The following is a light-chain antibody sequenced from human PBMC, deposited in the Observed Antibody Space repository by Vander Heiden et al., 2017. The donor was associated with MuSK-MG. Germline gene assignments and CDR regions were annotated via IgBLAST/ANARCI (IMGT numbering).Light chain of an antibody. J-gene: IGLJ3*02. CDR1: SSNIGPTYD. CDR3: QSYDSSLSGWV. V-gene: IGLV1-40*02. Sequence: QSVLTQPPSVSGAPGQTVTISCTGTSSNIGPTYDVHWYQHLPGTAPKLLICGNTNRPSGVPDRFSGSKSGTSASLAITGLQAEDEADYYCQSYDSSLSGWVFGGGTKLTVL. CDR2: GNT.